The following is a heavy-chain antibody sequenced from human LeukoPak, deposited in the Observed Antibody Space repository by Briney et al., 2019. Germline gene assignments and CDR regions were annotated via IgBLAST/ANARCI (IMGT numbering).Heavy chain of an antibody. D-gene: IGHD6-6*01. J-gene: IGHJ4*02. CDR3: ARGPNSNWSGLDF. V-gene: IGHV3-74*01. CDR1: GFSFSRHW. Sequence: GGSLRLSCIASGFSFSRHWMHWARQLPGKGLVWVSRISPTGSTTSYADSVKGRFTVSRDNAKNTLYLQVNNLRAEDTAVYYCARGPNSNWSGLDFWGQGTLLTVSS. CDR2: ISPTGSTT.